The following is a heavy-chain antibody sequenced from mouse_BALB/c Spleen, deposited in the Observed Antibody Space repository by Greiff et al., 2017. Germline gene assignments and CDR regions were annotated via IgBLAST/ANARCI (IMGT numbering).Heavy chain of an antibody. Sequence: EVQGVESGGGLVKPGGSLKLSCAASGFAFSSYDMSWVRQTPEKRLEWVAYISSGGGSTYYPDTVKGRFTISRDNAKNTLYLQMSSLKSEDTAMYYCARPYYGNYGGGYYAMDYWGQGTSVTVSS. CDR3: ARPYYGNYGGGYYAMDY. J-gene: IGHJ4*01. CDR1: GFAFSSYD. CDR2: ISSGGGST. D-gene: IGHD2-10*01. V-gene: IGHV5-12-1*01.